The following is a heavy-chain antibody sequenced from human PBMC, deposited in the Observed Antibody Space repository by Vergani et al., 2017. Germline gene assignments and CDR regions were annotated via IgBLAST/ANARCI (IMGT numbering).Heavy chain of an antibody. J-gene: IGHJ6*02. CDR1: GFTFSSYG. CDR2: ISYDGSNK. D-gene: IGHD2-21*01. CDR3: ATIFSAVGGMDV. Sequence: QVQLVESGGGVVQPGRSLRLSCAASGFTFSSYGMHWVRQAPGKGLEWVAVISYDGSNKYYADSVKGRFTISRDNSKNTLYLQMNSLRAEDTAVYYCATIFSAVGGMDVWGQGTTVTVSS. V-gene: IGHV3-30*03.